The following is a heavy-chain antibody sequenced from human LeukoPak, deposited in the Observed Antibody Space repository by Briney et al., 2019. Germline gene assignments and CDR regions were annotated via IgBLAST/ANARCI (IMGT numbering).Heavy chain of an antibody. D-gene: IGHD5-18*01. V-gene: IGHV1-18*01. J-gene: IGHJ4*02. CDR2: INHNSGGT. CDR3: ARQYSYGTHFDY. Sequence: ASVKVSCKASGYTFTSYGISWVRQAPGQGLEWMAWINHNSGGTKYAEKFQGRVTVTRDTSTSTAYMELRSLRSDDTAVYYCARQYSYGTHFDYWGQGTLVTVSS. CDR1: GYTFTSYG.